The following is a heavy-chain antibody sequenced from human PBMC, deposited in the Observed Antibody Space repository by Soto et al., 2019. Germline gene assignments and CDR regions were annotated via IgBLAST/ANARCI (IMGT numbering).Heavy chain of an antibody. D-gene: IGHD2-2*01. CDR3: AGDQCGSTSCYAAYWYFDL. Sequence: QVQLVQSGAEVKKPGSSVKVSCKASGGTFSSYTISWVRQAPGQGLEWMGRIIPILGIANYAQKFQGRVTFTAGKSTSTAYMELSSMRAEDTAVYYCAGDQCGSTSCYAAYWYFDLWGRGTLVTVSS. V-gene: IGHV1-69*08. J-gene: IGHJ2*01. CDR1: GGTFSSYT. CDR2: IIPILGIA.